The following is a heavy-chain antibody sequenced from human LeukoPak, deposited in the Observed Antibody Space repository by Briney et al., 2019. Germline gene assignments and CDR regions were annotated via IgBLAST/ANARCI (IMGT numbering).Heavy chain of an antibody. V-gene: IGHV3-21*01. D-gene: IGHD3-9*01. CDR3: ARDHYDILTGYYSDY. Sequence: ERSLRLSCAASGFTFSSYSMNWVRQAPGKGLEWVSSISSSSSYIYYADSVKGRFTISRDNAKNSLYLQMNSLRAEDTAVYYCARDHYDILTGYYSDYWGQGTLVTVSS. CDR2: ISSSSSYI. CDR1: GFTFSSYS. J-gene: IGHJ4*02.